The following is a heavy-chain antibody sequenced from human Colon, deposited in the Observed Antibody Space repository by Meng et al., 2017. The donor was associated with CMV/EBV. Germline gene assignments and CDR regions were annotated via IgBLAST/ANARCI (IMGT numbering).Heavy chain of an antibody. V-gene: IGHV3-21*01. Sequence: GGSLRLSCAASGFTFSSYGMHWVRQAPGKGLEWVSSISGTSTYIYYADSVKGRFTISRDNAKSSLFLQMNSLRAEDTAVYYCARGYSSSWSHEYFFDYWGQGTLVTVSS. CDR2: ISGTSTYI. J-gene: IGHJ4*02. CDR3: ARGYSSSWSHEYFFDY. D-gene: IGHD6-13*01. CDR1: GFTFSSYG.